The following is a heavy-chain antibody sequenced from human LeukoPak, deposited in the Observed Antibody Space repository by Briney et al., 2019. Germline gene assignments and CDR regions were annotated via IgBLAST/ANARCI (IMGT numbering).Heavy chain of an antibody. CDR3: TRDSQGSGIYSVDY. V-gene: IGHV3-7*03. CDR2: MKPDGSAR. CDR1: GYSFTSYW. Sequence: GESLKISCKGSGYSFTSYWISWVRQAPGNGLEWVANMKPDGSARYFVDSVKGRFTISRDNAKNLLFLQMNSLRAEDTAIYYCTRDSQGSGIYSVDYWGQGTPVTVSS. D-gene: IGHD3-10*01. J-gene: IGHJ4*02.